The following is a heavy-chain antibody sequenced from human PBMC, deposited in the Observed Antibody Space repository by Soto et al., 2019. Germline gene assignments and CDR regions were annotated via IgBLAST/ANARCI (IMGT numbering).Heavy chain of an antibody. Sequence: VGSLRLSCAASGFTVSNSYMSWVRQAPGKGLEWVSVIYSGGSTYYADSVKGRFTISRDSSKNKLYLQMNSLRAEDTAVYYCARGFQSSFGYWGQGTLVTVSS. J-gene: IGHJ4*02. CDR2: IYSGGST. D-gene: IGHD2-21*01. CDR1: GFTVSNSY. CDR3: ARGFQSSFGY. V-gene: IGHV3-53*01.